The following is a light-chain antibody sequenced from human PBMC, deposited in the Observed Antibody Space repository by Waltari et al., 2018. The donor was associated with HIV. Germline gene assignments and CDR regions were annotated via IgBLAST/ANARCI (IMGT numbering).Light chain of an antibody. CDR3: CSYAGSSTLEV. CDR1: SSDVGSSNL. CDR2: EGS. V-gene: IGLV2-23*01. J-gene: IGLJ2*01. Sequence: QSALTQPASVSGSPGPSTTLSCTGPSSDVGSSNLCSWYQQHPGKAPKLMIYEGSKRPSGVSNRFSGSKSGNTASLTISGLQAEDEADYYCCSYAGSSTLEVFGGGTKLTVL.